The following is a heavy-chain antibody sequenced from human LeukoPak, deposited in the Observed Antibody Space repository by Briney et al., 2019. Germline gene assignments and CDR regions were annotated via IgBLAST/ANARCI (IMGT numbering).Heavy chain of an antibody. Sequence: GGSLRLSCTASGFTFSSYSMNWVRQAPGKGLEWVSYISSSSSTIYYADSVKGRFTISRDNAKNSLYLQMNSLRAEDTAVYYCAGAGYCSGGSCSDYYYYMDVWGKGTTVTVSS. D-gene: IGHD2-15*01. J-gene: IGHJ6*03. CDR3: AGAGYCSGGSCSDYYYYMDV. CDR1: GFTFSSYS. CDR2: ISSSSSTI. V-gene: IGHV3-48*01.